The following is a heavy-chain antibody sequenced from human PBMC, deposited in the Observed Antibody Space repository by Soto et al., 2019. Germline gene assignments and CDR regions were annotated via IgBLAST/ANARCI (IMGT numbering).Heavy chain of an antibody. J-gene: IGHJ4*02. D-gene: IGHD5-12*01. CDR1: GGTFSSYA. Sequence: QVQLVQSGAEVRQPASSVKVSCKTSGGTFSSYAISWVRQAPGQGLEWMGGIVPIVDTSTYAQKFKGRVTITTNESASTVYMELSSLRSDDTAVYYCVRVVAIPGYPDNWGQGTLGTVSS. CDR3: VRVVAIPGYPDN. V-gene: IGHV1-69*05. CDR2: IVPIVDTS.